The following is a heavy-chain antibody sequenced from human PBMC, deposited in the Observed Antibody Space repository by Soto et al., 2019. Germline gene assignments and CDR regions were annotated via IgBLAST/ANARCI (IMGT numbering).Heavy chain of an antibody. D-gene: IGHD3-16*01. V-gene: IGHV3-74*01. CDR1: GFTFSKYW. CDR3: TKMGGFDY. CDR2: ITSDGAST. J-gene: IGHJ4*02. Sequence: LRLSCAASGFTFSKYWMHWVRQPPGMGLEWLSRITSDGASTSYADSVKGRFTISRDNANNTVYLQMNSLRAEDTAVYYCTKMGGFDYWGQGTLVTVS.